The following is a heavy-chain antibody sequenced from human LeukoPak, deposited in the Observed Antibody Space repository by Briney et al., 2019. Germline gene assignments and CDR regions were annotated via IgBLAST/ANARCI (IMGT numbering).Heavy chain of an antibody. J-gene: IGHJ3*02. D-gene: IGHD2-15*01. CDR1: GFTVSSNY. Sequence: GSLRLSCAASGFTVSSNYMSWVRQAPGKGLEWVSVIYSGGSTYYADSVKGRFTISRDNSKNTLYLQMNNLRAEDTAVYYCAKGGVVHAFDIWGQGTMVTVSS. CDR3: AKGGVVHAFDI. V-gene: IGHV3-53*01. CDR2: IYSGGST.